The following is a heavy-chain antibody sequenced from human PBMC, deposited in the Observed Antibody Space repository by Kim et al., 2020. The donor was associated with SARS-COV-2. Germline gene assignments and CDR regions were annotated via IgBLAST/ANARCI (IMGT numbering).Heavy chain of an antibody. CDR2: ISSSGSTI. J-gene: IGHJ6*02. V-gene: IGHV3-48*03. CDR1: GFTFSSYE. D-gene: IGHD3-9*01. Sequence: GGSLRLSCAASGFTFSSYEMNWVRQAPGKGLEWVSYISSSGSTIYYADSVKGRFTISRDNAKNSLYLQMNSLRAEDTAVYYCAREGGILTGYYDYYYYGMDVWGQGTTVTVSS. CDR3: AREGGILTGYYDYYYYGMDV.